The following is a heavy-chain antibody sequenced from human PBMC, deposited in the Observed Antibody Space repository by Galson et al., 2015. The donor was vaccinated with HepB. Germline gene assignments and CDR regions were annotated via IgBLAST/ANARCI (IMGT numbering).Heavy chain of an antibody. CDR2: INSDGSST. CDR1: GFTFSSYW. Sequence: SLRLSCAASGFTFSSYWMHWVRQAPGKGLVWVSRINSDGSSTSYADSVKGRFTISRDNAKNTLYLQMNSLRAEDTAVYYCARGFESVWAYYYYYYGMDVWGQGTTVTVSS. V-gene: IGHV3-74*01. J-gene: IGHJ6*02. CDR3: ARGFESVWAYYYYYYGMDV. D-gene: IGHD2-8*01.